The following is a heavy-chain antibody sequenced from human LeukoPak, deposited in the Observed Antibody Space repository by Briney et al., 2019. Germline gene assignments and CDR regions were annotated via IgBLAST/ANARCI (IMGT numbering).Heavy chain of an antibody. V-gene: IGHV3-66*02. J-gene: IGHJ4*02. CDR2: IYIDGKT. CDR1: GFTVSTNF. D-gene: IGHD3-9*01. CDR3: AREGRYDILTGYYPLNN. Sequence: GGSLRLSCAASGFTVSTNFMSWVRLAPGKGLEGVSVIYIDGKTFYAGSVKGRFTISRDNPRNTLYLQMNSLRPEDTAVYYCAREGRYDILTGYYPLNNWGQGARVTVSS.